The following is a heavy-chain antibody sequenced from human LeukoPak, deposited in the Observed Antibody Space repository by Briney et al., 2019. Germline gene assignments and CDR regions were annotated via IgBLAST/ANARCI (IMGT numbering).Heavy chain of an antibody. CDR1: GHTFSNHW. Sequence: GESLKISCKGFGHTFSNHWIAWLRQMPGKALEWMGIMYPGDSDTRYSPSFQGQVTFSVDKSIATAYLEWSSLKASDTALYYCARRGVLDGLDVWGQGTTVTVSS. V-gene: IGHV5-51*01. J-gene: IGHJ6*02. CDR3: ARRGVLDGLDV. D-gene: IGHD3-3*01. CDR2: MYPGDSDT.